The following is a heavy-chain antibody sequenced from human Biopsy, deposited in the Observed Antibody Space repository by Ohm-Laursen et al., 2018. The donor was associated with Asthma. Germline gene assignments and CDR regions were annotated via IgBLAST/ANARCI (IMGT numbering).Heavy chain of an antibody. J-gene: IGHJ4*02. CDR2: ISYTGSA. Sequence: SETLSLTCTVSGGSMSSSSYYWGWIRQPPGKGLEWMGSISYTGSAYHNPSLKSRVTIYVDTSKNHFSLRLSSETAADTAVYYCARHWDWGSFFDYWGQGTPVTVSS. CDR3: ARHWDWGSFFDY. D-gene: IGHD7-27*01. V-gene: IGHV4-39*01. CDR1: GGSMSSSSYY.